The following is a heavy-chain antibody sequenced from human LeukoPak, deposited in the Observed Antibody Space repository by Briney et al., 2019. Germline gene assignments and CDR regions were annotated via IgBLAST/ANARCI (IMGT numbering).Heavy chain of an antibody. Sequence: PGGSLRLSCAASGFTFRSYWMSWVRQAPGKGLEWVANIKQDGSEKYYVDSVKGRFTISRDNANNSLYLQMNSLRAEDTGVYYCAREQPYYYDSSGTALMAEIKYYFDYWGQGTLVTVSS. CDR3: AREQPYYYDSSGTALMAEIKYYFDY. J-gene: IGHJ4*02. D-gene: IGHD3-22*01. V-gene: IGHV3-7*01. CDR2: IKQDGSEK. CDR1: GFTFRSYW.